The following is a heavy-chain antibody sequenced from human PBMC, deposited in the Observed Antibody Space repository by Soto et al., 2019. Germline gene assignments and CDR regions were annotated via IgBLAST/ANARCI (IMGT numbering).Heavy chain of an antibody. CDR3: ARGRYYDFWSSYYEARYGMDV. CDR1: GGSFSGYY. CDR2: INHSGST. D-gene: IGHD3-3*01. V-gene: IGHV4-34*01. Sequence: SETLSLTCAVYGGSFSGYYWSWIRQPPGKGLEWFGEINHSGSTNYNPSLKSRVTISVDTSKNQFSLKLSSVTAADTAVYYCARGRYYDFWSSYYEARYGMDVWGQGTTVTVSS. J-gene: IGHJ6*02.